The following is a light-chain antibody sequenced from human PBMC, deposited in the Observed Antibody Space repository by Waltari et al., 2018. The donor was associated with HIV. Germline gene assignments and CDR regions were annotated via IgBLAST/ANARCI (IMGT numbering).Light chain of an antibody. J-gene: IGKJ2*01. Sequence: EIVLTQSPDTLSLSPGERANLSCRASQSVGSTFLAWYQQKPGQAPRPLVYGTSRRATGIPDRFSGSGSGTDFTLAISRLEPEDFAVYYCQQYGDSPMYTFGQGTRLDIK. CDR3: QQYGDSPMYT. CDR1: QSVGSTF. CDR2: GTS. V-gene: IGKV3-20*01.